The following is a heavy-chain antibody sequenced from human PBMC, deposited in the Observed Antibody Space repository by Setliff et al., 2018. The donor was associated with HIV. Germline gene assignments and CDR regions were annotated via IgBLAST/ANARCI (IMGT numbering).Heavy chain of an antibody. D-gene: IGHD5-12*01. Sequence: LRLSCVASGFTFSTYHMSWVRQARGKGLEWDSSVSTSSSEIHYADSVRGRFTISRDNAKNSLYLLMTSLRAEDTAVYYCARSQGYSGYVNWFDPWGQGTLVTVSS. CDR2: VSTSSSEI. J-gene: IGHJ5*02. CDR3: ARSQGYSGYVNWFDP. V-gene: IGHV3-21*01. CDR1: GFTFSTYH.